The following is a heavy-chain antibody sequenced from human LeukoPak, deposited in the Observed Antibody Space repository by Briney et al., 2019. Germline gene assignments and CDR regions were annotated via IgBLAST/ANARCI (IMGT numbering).Heavy chain of an antibody. D-gene: IGHD3-22*01. CDR2: ISSSGSTI. J-gene: IGHJ3*02. CDR1: GFTFSSYE. V-gene: IGHV3-48*03. Sequence: GGSLRLSCAASGFTFSSYEMDWVRQAPGKGLEWVSYISSSGSTIYYADSVKGRFTISRDNAKNSLYLQMNSLRAEDTAVYYCAKEVTPDRSGFDAFDISGQGTMVTVSS. CDR3: AKEVTPDRSGFDAFDI.